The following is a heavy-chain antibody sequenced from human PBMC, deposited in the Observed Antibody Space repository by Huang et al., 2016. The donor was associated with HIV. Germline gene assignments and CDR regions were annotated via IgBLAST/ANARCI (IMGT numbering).Heavy chain of an antibody. J-gene: IGHJ4*02. CDR3: ARQGLWLPPTDPFDY. CDR2: ICPGDADT. CDR1: GYNFDCYW. V-gene: IGHV5-51*01. D-gene: IGHD3-10*01. Sequence: EVHLVQSGAEVKEPGESLKISCPASGYNFDCYWIGGVRQMPGKGLGWMGGICPGDADTRYDPSFQGQVTISADQSINTAYLQWSSLKASDTAIYFCARQGLWLPPTDPFDYWGQGTPVTVSA.